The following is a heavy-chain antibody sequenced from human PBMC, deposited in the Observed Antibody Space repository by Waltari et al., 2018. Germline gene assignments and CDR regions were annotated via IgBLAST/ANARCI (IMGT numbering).Heavy chain of an antibody. CDR2: MNPNSGNT. Sequence: AAVKKPGASVKVSCTASGYTFTSYDLNWLRQATGQGLEWMGWMNPNSGNTGYAQKFQGRVTMTRNTSISTAYMELSSLRSEDTAVYYCLTPQCSGGSCYFDYWGQGTLVTVSS. CDR1: GYTFTSYD. V-gene: IGHV1-8*01. CDR3: LTPQCSGGSCYFDY. D-gene: IGHD2-15*01. J-gene: IGHJ4*02.